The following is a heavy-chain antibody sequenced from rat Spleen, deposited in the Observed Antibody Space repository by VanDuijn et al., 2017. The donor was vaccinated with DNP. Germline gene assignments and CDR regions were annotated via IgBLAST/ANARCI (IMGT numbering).Heavy chain of an antibody. CDR3: VRFNWASFDY. V-gene: IGHV2S8*01. CDR1: GFSLTSYG. D-gene: IGHD4-6*01. Sequence: QVQLKESGPGLVQPSQTLSLTCTVSGFSLTSYGVIWVRQPPGRGLEWIAAISSGGSTFYNSALKSRLSINRDTSKSQVFLKMNSVQIEDTAMYFCVRFNWASFDYWGQGVMVTVSS. J-gene: IGHJ2*01. CDR2: ISSGGST.